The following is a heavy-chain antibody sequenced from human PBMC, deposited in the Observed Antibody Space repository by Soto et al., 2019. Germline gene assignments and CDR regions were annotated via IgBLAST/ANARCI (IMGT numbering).Heavy chain of an antibody. CDR1: GGTFSSYA. Sequence: SVKVSCKASGGTFSSYAISWVRQAPGQGLEWMGGIIPIFGTANYAQKFQGRVTITADESTSTAYMELSSLRSEDTAVYYCAIVRGGLVGATSRYYYGMDVWGQGTTVTVSS. D-gene: IGHD1-26*01. V-gene: IGHV1-69*13. CDR3: AIVRGGLVGATSRYYYGMDV. J-gene: IGHJ6*02. CDR2: IIPIFGTA.